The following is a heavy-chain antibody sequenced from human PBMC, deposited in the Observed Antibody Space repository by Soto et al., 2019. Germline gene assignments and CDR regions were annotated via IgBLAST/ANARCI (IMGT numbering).Heavy chain of an antibody. V-gene: IGHV3-9*01. CDR1: GFTFDDYA. D-gene: IGHD4-4*01. Sequence: ALRLSCAASGFTFDDYAMHWVRQAPGKGLEWVSGISWNSGSIGYADSVKGRFTISRDNAKNSLYLQMNSLRAEDTALYYCASLTVIFYYGMDVWGQGTTVTVSS. CDR2: ISWNSGSI. CDR3: ASLTVIFYYGMDV. J-gene: IGHJ6*02.